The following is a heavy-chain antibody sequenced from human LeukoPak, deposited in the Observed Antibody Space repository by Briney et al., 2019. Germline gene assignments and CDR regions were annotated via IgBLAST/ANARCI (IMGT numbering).Heavy chain of an antibody. V-gene: IGHV4-38-2*02. Sequence: PSETLSLTCTVSGYSINSAYYWGWIRQPPGKGLEWIGSMYHSGSTYYNPSLKSRVTISVDTSKNQFSLKLSSVTAADTAVYYCARGSMIVVVSGAFDIWGQGTMVTVSS. CDR2: MYHSGST. CDR3: ARGSMIVVVSGAFDI. CDR1: GYSINSAYY. J-gene: IGHJ3*02. D-gene: IGHD3-22*01.